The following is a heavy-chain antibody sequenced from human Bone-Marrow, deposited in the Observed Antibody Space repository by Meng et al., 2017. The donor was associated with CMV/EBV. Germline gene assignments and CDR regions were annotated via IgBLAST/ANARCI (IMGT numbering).Heavy chain of an antibody. CDR2: INPNCGGT. J-gene: IGHJ4*02. Sequence: SGYAFTGYYKHWVRQDPGQGLEWMGWINPNCGGTNYAQKFQGRVTMTRDTSISTAYMELSRLRSDDTAVYYCARVLTTIFGVDPFDYWGQGTLVTVSS. CDR3: ARVLTTIFGVDPFDY. D-gene: IGHD3-3*01. V-gene: IGHV1-2*02. CDR1: GYAFTGYY.